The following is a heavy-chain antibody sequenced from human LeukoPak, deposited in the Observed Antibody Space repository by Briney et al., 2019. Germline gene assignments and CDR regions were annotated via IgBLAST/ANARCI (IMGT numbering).Heavy chain of an antibody. Sequence: PGGSLRLSCAASGFTFSSYWMSWVRQAPGKGLEWVANIKQDGSEKYYVDSVKGRFTISRDNAKNSLYLQMNSLRAEDTAVYYCARELTTLDYYYMDVWGKGTTVTVSS. CDR1: GFTFSSYW. V-gene: IGHV3-7*01. CDR3: ARELTTLDYYYMDV. J-gene: IGHJ6*03. D-gene: IGHD3-22*01. CDR2: IKQDGSEK.